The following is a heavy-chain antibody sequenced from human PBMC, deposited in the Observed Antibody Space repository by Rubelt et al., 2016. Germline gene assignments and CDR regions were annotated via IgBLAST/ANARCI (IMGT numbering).Heavy chain of an antibody. Sequence: VQLVESGGGVVQPGGSLRLSCVASGFTLRSYWMHWVRQVPGKGLVWVSRINSDGSSTSYVDSVKGRFTISRDNARNRLDLQMNSLRDEDTAVYYCAKQVVPGTAHQFAMDVWGQGTKVTVSS. D-gene: IGHD6-19*01. CDR1: GFTLRSYW. CDR2: INSDGSST. V-gene: IGHV3-74*01. J-gene: IGHJ6*02. CDR3: AKQVVPGTAHQFAMDV.